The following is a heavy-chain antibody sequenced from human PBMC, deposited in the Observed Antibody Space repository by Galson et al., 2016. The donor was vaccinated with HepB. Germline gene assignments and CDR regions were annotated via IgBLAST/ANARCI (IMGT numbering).Heavy chain of an antibody. V-gene: IGHV3-73*01. CDR1: GLTLSGSA. Sequence: SLRLSCAASGLTLSGSAVHWVRQASGKGLEWVGRIRSKANSYATAYTASVKGRFTISRDDSKNTAYLQMNSLKAEDTAVYYCSVHRSIAVGMVGYWGQGTLVTVSS. J-gene: IGHJ4*02. CDR2: IRSKANSYAT. CDR3: SVHRSIAVGMVGY. D-gene: IGHD6-19*01.